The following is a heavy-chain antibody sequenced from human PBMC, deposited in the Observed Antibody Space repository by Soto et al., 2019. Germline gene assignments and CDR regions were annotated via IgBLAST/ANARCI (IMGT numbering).Heavy chain of an antibody. CDR1: GFIFSNYA. V-gene: IGHV3-23*01. Sequence: PGGSLRLSCAASGFIFSNYAMSWVRQAPGKGLERVSTISGNGGSTYYADNVKGQFTIYRDNSKNTLFLQMNSQRAEDTDVYYCAKRPLAVLCFDYWGQGTVVTVSS. J-gene: IGHJ4*02. CDR3: AKRPLAVLCFDY. CDR2: ISGNGGST. D-gene: IGHD6-6*01.